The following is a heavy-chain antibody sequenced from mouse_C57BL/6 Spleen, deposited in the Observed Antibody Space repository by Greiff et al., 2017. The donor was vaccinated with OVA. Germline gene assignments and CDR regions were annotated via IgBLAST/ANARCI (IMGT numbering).Heavy chain of an antibody. Sequence: VQGVESGPGLVAPSQSLSITCTVSGFSLTSYAISWVRQPPGKGLEWLGVIWTGGGTNYNSALKSRLSISKDNSKSQVFLKMNSLQTDDTARYYGARNYGSSDYYAMDYWGQGTSVTVSS. CDR2: IWTGGGT. J-gene: IGHJ4*01. V-gene: IGHV2-9-1*01. CDR1: GFSLTSYA. CDR3: ARNYGSSDYYAMDY. D-gene: IGHD1-1*01.